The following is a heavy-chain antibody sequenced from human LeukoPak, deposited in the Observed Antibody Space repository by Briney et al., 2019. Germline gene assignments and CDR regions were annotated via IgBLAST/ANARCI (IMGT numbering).Heavy chain of an antibody. CDR1: GGSISNSSHY. D-gene: IGHD6-19*01. Sequence: SETLSLTCTVSGGSISNSSHYWSWIRQPPGKGLEWIGYIYYSGSTNYNPSLKSRVTISVDTSKNQFSLKLSSVTAADTAVYYCARETSSGWYTYFDYWGQGTLVTVSS. CDR2: IYYSGST. J-gene: IGHJ4*02. CDR3: ARETSSGWYTYFDY. V-gene: IGHV4-61*01.